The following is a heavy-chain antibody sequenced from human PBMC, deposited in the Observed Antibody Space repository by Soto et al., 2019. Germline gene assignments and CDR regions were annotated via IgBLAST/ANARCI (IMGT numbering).Heavy chain of an antibody. J-gene: IGHJ4*02. Sequence: EVQLVESGGGLVQPGGSLRLSCAASGFTFSSYEMNWVRQAPGKGLEWLSFISSSGKTIYYGYSVKGRFTISRDNAKNSLYLQMNSLRAEDTAVYFCAREDAVKAWGFDYWGQGILVTVSS. D-gene: IGHD3-10*01. CDR1: GFTFSSYE. V-gene: IGHV3-48*03. CDR3: AREDAVKAWGFDY. CDR2: ISSSGKTI.